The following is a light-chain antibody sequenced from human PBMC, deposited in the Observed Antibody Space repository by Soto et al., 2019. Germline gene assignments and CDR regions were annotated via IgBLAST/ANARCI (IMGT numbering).Light chain of an antibody. CDR2: DAS. CDR3: QQYDNYKPLT. V-gene: IGKV1-5*01. J-gene: IGKJ4*01. CDR1: QSISSW. Sequence: DIQMTQSHSTLSASVGDRVTITCRASQSISSWLAWYQQKPGKAPKLLIFDASSLESGTPSRFSGRRSGTQFTLTIDGLQPDDFATYFCQQYDNYKPLTFGGGTKVDNK.